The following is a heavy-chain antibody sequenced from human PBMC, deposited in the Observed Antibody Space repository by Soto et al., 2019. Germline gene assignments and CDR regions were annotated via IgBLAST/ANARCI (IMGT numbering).Heavy chain of an antibody. CDR2: ISGSGGST. CDR3: AKGGRVVRGVNLYYFDY. CDR1: GFTFSSYA. V-gene: IGHV3-23*01. D-gene: IGHD3-10*01. J-gene: IGHJ4*02. Sequence: GGSLRLSCAASGFTFSSYAMSWVRQAPGKGLEWVSAISGSGGSTYYADSVKGRFTISRDNSKNTLYLQMNSLRAEDTAVYYCAKGGRVVRGVNLYYFDYWGQGTLVTVSS.